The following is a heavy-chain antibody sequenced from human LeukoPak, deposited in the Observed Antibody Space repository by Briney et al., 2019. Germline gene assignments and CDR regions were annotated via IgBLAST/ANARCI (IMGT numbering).Heavy chain of an antibody. Sequence: GESLRISCAASGFTFSTYAMSWVRQAPGKGLEWVSDISASGVTTSYAEYAKGRFIISRDNSKDTLYLQMNSLRAEDTATYYCVKGPAAMSNWGQGTLVTVSS. CDR1: GFTFSTYA. J-gene: IGHJ4*02. CDR2: ISASGVTT. V-gene: IGHV3-23*01. CDR3: VKGPAAMSN. D-gene: IGHD6-13*01.